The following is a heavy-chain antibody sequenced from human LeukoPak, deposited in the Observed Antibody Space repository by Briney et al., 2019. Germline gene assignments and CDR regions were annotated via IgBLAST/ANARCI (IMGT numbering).Heavy chain of an antibody. D-gene: IGHD2-21*01. J-gene: IGHJ3*02. CDR3: TRDLFNAFDI. CDR1: GFTFNSYS. V-gene: IGHV3-48*02. Sequence: GGSLRLSCAASGFTFNSYSMNWVRQAPGKGLEWLSFITSSSSIIYYADSVKGRFTISRDNAKKSLYLRMNSLRDEDTAVYYCTRDLFNAFDIWGQGTMVTVSS. CDR2: ITSSSSII.